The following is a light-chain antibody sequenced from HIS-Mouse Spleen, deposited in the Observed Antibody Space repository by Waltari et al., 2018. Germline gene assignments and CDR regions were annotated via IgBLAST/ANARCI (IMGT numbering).Light chain of an antibody. Sequence: QSALTQPASVSGSPGQSIPISCPGTSSDVGGYHSVSWYQQHPGKAPKLMIYEVSNRPSGVSNRFSGSKSGNTASLTISGLQAEDEADYYCSSYTSSSTFFGTGTKVTVL. CDR1: SSDVGGYHS. V-gene: IGLV2-14*01. J-gene: IGLJ1*01. CDR2: EVS. CDR3: SSYTSSSTF.